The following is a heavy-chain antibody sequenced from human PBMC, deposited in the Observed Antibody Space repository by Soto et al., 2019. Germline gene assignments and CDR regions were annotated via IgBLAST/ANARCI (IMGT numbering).Heavy chain of an antibody. CDR3: ARAGGEGDYVWGSYRYNYYYYGMDV. CDR2: ISSSSSYI. Sequence: GGSLRLSCAASGFTFSSYSMNWVRQAPGKGLEWVSSISSSSSYIYYADSVKGRFTISRDNAKNSLYLQMNSLRAEDTAVYYCARAGGEGDYVWGSYRYNYYYYGMDVWGQGTTVTVPS. CDR1: GFTFSSYS. J-gene: IGHJ6*02. D-gene: IGHD3-16*02. V-gene: IGHV3-21*01.